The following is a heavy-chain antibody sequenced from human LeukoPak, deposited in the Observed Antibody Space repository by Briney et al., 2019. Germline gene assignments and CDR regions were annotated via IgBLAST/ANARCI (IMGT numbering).Heavy chain of an antibody. CDR2: ISGSGGST. Sequence: GGSLRLSCAASGFTFSSYAMSWVRQAPGKGLEWASAISGSGGSTYYADSVKGRFTISRDNSKNTQYLQMNGLRAEDTAVYYCAKLLIAARSYFQHWGQGTLVTVSS. J-gene: IGHJ1*01. CDR3: AKLLIAARSYFQH. D-gene: IGHD6-6*01. CDR1: GFTFSSYA. V-gene: IGHV3-23*01.